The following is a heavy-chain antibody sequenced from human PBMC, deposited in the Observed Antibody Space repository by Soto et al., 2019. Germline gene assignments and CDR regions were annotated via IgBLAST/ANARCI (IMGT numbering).Heavy chain of an antibody. CDR2: ISGSGNNK. J-gene: IGHJ4*02. CDR3: ARGHEEVDGQLDF. V-gene: IGHV3-23*01. CDR1: GFTFKNYG. Sequence: EVQLLESGGGLVQPGGSLRLSCAASGFTFKNYGMSWVRQAPGKGLEWVSTISGSGNNKNDADSVKGRFTLSRDNSRNTLYLQMHSLRAEDTALYYCARGHEEVDGQLDFWGQGTLVTVSS. D-gene: IGHD6-19*01.